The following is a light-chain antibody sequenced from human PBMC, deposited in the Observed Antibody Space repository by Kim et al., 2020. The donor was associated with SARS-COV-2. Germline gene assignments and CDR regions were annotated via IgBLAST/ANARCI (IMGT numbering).Light chain of an antibody. Sequence: GQSVTSPCTGTDSDVGAYGFVSWYQQHPDKAPQLIIYEVFNRPSGVSHRFSGSKSGNTASLTISGLQAEDEADYYCGSYTASTTIVFGGGTKVTVL. V-gene: IGLV2-14*01. CDR1: DSDVGAYGF. CDR2: EVF. J-gene: IGLJ2*01. CDR3: GSYTASTTIV.